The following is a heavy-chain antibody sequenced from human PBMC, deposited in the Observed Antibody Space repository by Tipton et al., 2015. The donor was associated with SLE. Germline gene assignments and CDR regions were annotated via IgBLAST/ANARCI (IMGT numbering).Heavy chain of an antibody. CDR2: INHSGST. CDR3: ARGPYSPYI. J-gene: IGHJ3*02. D-gene: IGHD6-13*01. V-gene: IGHV4-34*01. Sequence: LSCAVYGGSFSGYYWSWIRQPPGKGLGWIGEINHSGSTNYNPSLKSRVTISVDTSKNQFSLKLSSVTAADTAVYYCARGPYSPYIWGQGTMVTVSS. CDR1: GGSFSGYY.